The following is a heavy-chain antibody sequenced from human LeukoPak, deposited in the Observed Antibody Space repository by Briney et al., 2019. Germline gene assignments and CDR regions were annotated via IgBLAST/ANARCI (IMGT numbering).Heavy chain of an antibody. D-gene: IGHD2-2*01. CDR1: GYTFTGYY. V-gene: IGHV1-2*06. CDR2: INPNSGGT. CDR3: ARGCSSTSCHSLFDY. J-gene: IGHJ4*02. Sequence: ASVKVSCKASGYTFTGYYMHWVRQAPGQGLEWMGRINPNSGGTNYAQKFQGRVTMTRDTSISTAYVELSRLRSDDTAVYYCARGCSSTSCHSLFDYWGQGTLVTVSS.